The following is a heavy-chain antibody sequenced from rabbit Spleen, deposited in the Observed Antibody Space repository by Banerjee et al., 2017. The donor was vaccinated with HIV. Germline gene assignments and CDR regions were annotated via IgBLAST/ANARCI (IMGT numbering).Heavy chain of an antibody. Sequence: QEQLKESGGGLVKPEGSLTLTCKASGFSFSRGYDMCWVRQAPGKGLEWIGCIYTGNGKTYYASWAKGRLTISKSSSTTVTLQMTSLTAADTATYFCAGDNGSGDYIDVYFDLWGQGTLVTVS. CDR1: GFSFSRGYD. CDR2: IYTGNGKT. D-gene: IGHD1-1*01. CDR3: AGDNGSGDYIDVYFDL. J-gene: IGHJ4*01. V-gene: IGHV1S45*01.